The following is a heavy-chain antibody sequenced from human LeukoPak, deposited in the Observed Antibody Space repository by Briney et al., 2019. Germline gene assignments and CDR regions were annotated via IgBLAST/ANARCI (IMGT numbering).Heavy chain of an antibody. CDR2: MNPNSGNT. CDR3: ARSITIFGVAPGY. D-gene: IGHD3-3*01. Sequence: ASVKVSCKASGYTFTSYDINWVRQATGQGLEWMGWMNPNSGNTGYAQKFQGRVTITRNTSISTAYMELSSLRSEDTAVYYCARSITIFGVAPGYWGQGTPVTVSS. J-gene: IGHJ4*02. V-gene: IGHV1-8*03. CDR1: GYTFTSYD.